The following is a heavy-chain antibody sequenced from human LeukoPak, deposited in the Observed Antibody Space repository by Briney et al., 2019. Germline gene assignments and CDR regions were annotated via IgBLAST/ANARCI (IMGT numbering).Heavy chain of an antibody. CDR3: AKDIQLST. V-gene: IGHV3-23*01. J-gene: IGHJ3*01. Sequence: GGSLRLSCAASGXTFSVAAMTWVRQAPGKGLEWVSLIGASGESTYYADSVKGRFTISRDNSKNTLSLQMNSLRVEDTAMYFCAKDIQLSTWGLGTMVTVSS. CDR1: GXTFSVAA. CDR2: IGASGEST. D-gene: IGHD5-24*01.